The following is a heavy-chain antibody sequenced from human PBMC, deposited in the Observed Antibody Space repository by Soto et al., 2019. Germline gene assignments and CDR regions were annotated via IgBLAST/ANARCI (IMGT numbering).Heavy chain of an antibody. CDR2: IYYSGST. CDR1: GGSISSYY. Sequence: PSETLSLTCTVSGGSISSYYWSWIRQPPGKGLEWIGYIYYSGSTNYNPSLKSRVTISVDTSKNQFSLKLSSVTAADTAVYYCARSYGDYVSYYYYGMDVWGQGTTVTVSS. V-gene: IGHV4-59*01. D-gene: IGHD4-17*01. CDR3: ARSYGDYVSYYYYGMDV. J-gene: IGHJ6*02.